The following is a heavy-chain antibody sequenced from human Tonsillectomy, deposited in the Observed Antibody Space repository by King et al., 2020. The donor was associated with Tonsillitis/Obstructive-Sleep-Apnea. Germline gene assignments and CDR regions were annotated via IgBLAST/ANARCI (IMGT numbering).Heavy chain of an antibody. CDR3: ARLWGAVAGTEGAFDY. CDR2: INNNTGNP. CDR1: GYTFTTYA. Sequence: QLVQSGSELKKPGASVKVSCKASGYTFTTYAMHWVRQAPGQGLEWMGWINNNTGNPKYAQGFTGRFVFSLETPVSTAYLQISNLKAEDTAVYYCARLWGAVAGTEGAFDYWGQGTLVTVSS. D-gene: IGHD6-19*01. J-gene: IGHJ4*02. V-gene: IGHV7-4-1*02.